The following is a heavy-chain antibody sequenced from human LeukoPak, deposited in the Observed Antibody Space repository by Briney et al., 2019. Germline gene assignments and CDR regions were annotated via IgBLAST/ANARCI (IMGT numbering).Heavy chain of an antibody. Sequence: PGGSLRLSCPVSGFTFSSYAMSWVRQAPGRGLERVSVISTSGESAYYADSVKGRFTISRDNSKNTLYLQMNSLRAEDTAVYYCAKDRGSGYHYFDYWGQGTLVTVSS. CDR3: AKDRGSGYHYFDY. D-gene: IGHD3-22*01. CDR1: GFTFSSYA. V-gene: IGHV3-23*01. CDR2: ISTSGESA. J-gene: IGHJ4*02.